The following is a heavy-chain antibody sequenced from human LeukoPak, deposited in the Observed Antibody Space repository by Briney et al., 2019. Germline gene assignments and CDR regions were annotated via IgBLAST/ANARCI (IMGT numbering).Heavy chain of an antibody. CDR3: AKGRSGDPRPHPFDY. D-gene: IGHD7-27*01. Sequence: GGSLRLSCAASGFTFSSYAMSWVRQAPGKGLEWVSVISDSGGSTYYADSVKGRFTISRDTSKNTLFLQMNSLRAEDTAVYYCAKGRSGDPRPHPFDYWGQGTLVTVAT. CDR1: GFTFSSYA. J-gene: IGHJ4*02. V-gene: IGHV3-23*01. CDR2: ISDSGGST.